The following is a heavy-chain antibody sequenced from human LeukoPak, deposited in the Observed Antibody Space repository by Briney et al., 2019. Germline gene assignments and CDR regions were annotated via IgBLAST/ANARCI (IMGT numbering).Heavy chain of an antibody. Sequence: VASVKVSCKASGYTLTDYYMHWVRQAPGQGLEWMGWINPNSGATKSAQKFQGRVTMTRDTSISTAYMELSRLRSDDTAVYYCARGMLPMTTVTTPGDYWGQGTLVTVSS. V-gene: IGHV1-2*02. CDR1: GYTLTDYY. D-gene: IGHD4-17*01. CDR2: INPNSGAT. CDR3: ARGMLPMTTVTTPGDY. J-gene: IGHJ4*02.